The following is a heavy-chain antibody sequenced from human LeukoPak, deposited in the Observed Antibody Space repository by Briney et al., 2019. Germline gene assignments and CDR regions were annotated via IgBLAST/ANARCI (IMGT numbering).Heavy chain of an antibody. CDR2: ISYDGSNK. CDR3: AKAMKGGIDP. CDR1: GFTFSRYG. J-gene: IGHJ5*02. D-gene: IGHD3-16*01. Sequence: GSLRLSCAASGFTFSRYGMHWVRPAPGKGLEWVAVISYDGSNKYYADSVKGRFTISRDNSKNTLYLQMNSLRAEDTAVYYCAKAMKGGIDPWGQGTLVTVSS. V-gene: IGHV3-30*18.